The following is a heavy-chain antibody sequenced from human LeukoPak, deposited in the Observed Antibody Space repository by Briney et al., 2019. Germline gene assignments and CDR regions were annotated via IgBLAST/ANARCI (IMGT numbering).Heavy chain of an antibody. J-gene: IGHJ4*02. CDR1: GGSFSSYY. V-gene: IGHV4-59*01. Sequence: PSETLSLTCTVSGGSFSSYYWTWIRQPPGKGLEWIGYIDHSGSTNYNPSLKSRVSISSDTSKNQFSLELSSVTAADTPVYYCARLKATVSIHAYFDSWGQGTLVTVSS. D-gene: IGHD4-17*01. CDR2: IDHSGST. CDR3: ARLKATVSIHAYFDS.